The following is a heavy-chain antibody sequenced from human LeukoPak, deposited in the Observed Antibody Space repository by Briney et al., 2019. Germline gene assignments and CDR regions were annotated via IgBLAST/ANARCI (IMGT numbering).Heavy chain of an antibody. CDR3: AKGDDVVVIAASLHY. CDR1: GFTVSSYA. Sequence: GGSLRLFWAACGFTVSSYAMTWVRQAAREGRGWDLVIGGSGVGTYYSDSVKRRFTISRDNSKNTLYLQMNNLRPEDTAVYYCAKGDDVVVIAASLHYWGQGTLVTVSS. V-gene: IGHV3-23*01. D-gene: IGHD2-15*01. J-gene: IGHJ4*02. CDR2: IGGSGVGT.